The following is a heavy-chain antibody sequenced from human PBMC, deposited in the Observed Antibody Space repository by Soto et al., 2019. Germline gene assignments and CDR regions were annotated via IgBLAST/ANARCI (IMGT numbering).Heavy chain of an antibody. V-gene: IGHV4-4*07. J-gene: IGHJ4*02. CDR1: GASLLSSY. CDR2: IFSSGRT. D-gene: IGHD6-19*01. CDR3: AKGWDVKYFDK. Sequence: PSETLSLTCSVSGASLLSSYWSWVRQPAGKGLEWIGHIFSSGRTSYNPSLKSRLTMSIDPSRDLFSLNLSSVTAADTAVYYCAKGWDVKYFDKWGQGTLVTVSP.